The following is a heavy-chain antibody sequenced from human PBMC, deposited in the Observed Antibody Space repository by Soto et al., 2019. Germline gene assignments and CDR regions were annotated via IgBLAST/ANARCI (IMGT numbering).Heavy chain of an antibody. CDR2: ISSSSSYI. D-gene: IGHD2-2*03. J-gene: IGHJ6*03. Sequence: GGSLRLSCAASGFTFSSYSMNWVRQAPGKGLEWVSSISSSSSYIYYADSAKGRFTISRDNAKNSLYLQMNSLRAEDTAVYYWGRDRFPRGVVTKFRSLDIGGKG. CDR3: GRDRFPRGVVTKFRSLDI. CDR1: GFTFSSYS. V-gene: IGHV3-21*01.